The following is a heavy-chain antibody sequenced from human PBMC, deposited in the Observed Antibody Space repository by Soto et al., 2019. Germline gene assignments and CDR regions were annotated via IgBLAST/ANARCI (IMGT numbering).Heavy chain of an antibody. V-gene: IGHV3-7*01. CDR1: GFTFSSYW. D-gene: IGHD3-10*01. CDR2: IKQDGSEK. Sequence: EVQVVESGGGLVQPGGSLRLSCEASGFTFSSYWMTWVRQAPGKGLEWVANIKQDGSEKYYVDSVKGRLTNSRDNAKNTLNLQMNSLGAGDTAVYSCARAVSNYSASGNYLPYYMDVLGKGTTVTFSS. CDR3: ARAVSNYSASGNYLPYYMDV. J-gene: IGHJ6*03.